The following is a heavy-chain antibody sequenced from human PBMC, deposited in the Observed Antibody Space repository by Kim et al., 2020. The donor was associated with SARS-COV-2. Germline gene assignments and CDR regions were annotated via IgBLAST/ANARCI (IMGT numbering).Heavy chain of an antibody. D-gene: IGHD5-18*01. CDR2: ISWNSGSI. CDR3: AKSRGVMVSYYYYYGMDV. V-gene: IGHV3-9*01. J-gene: IGHJ6*02. Sequence: GGSLRLSCAASGFTFDDYAMHWVRQAPGKGLEWVSGISWNSGSIGYADSVKGRFTISRDNAKNSLYLQMNSLRAEDTALYYCAKSRGVMVSYYYYYGMDVWGQGTTVTVSS. CDR1: GFTFDDYA.